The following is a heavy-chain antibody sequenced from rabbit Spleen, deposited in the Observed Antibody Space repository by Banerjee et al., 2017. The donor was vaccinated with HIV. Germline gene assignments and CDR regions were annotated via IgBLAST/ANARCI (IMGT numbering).Heavy chain of an antibody. CDR3: ARDPAYASSSGYNIPYL. CDR1: GFDFSGYG. CDR2: IDPVFGST. D-gene: IGHD1-1*01. Sequence: QLKESGGGLVQPGGSLKLSCKASGFDFSGYGVSWVRQAPGKGLEWIGYIDPVFGSTYYASWVNGRFTISSHNAQNTLYLQLNSLTAADTATYFCARDPAYASSSGYNIPYLWGPGTLVTVS. V-gene: IGHV1S7*01. J-gene: IGHJ4*01.